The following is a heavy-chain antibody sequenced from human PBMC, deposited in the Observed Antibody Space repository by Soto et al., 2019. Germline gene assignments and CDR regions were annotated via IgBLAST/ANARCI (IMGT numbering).Heavy chain of an antibody. CDR3: ATVHAYYYDSSGYSRFDY. CDR1: GGTFSNYA. Sequence: QVQLVQSGAEVKKPGSSVKVSCKASGGTFSNYAISWVRQAPGQGLEWMGGIIPIFGTADYKQKFQGRVTITADDSTSTAYMELSSLRSEDTAVYYCATVHAYYYDSSGYSRFDYWGQGTRVTVSS. CDR2: IIPIFGTA. D-gene: IGHD3-22*01. V-gene: IGHV1-69*12. J-gene: IGHJ4*02.